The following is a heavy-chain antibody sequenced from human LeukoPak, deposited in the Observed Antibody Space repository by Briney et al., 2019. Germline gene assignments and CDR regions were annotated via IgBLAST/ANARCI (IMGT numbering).Heavy chain of an antibody. D-gene: IGHD4-17*01. J-gene: IGHJ4*02. CDR1: GYSISSGYY. V-gene: IGHV4-38-2*02. CDR2: IFHSGST. CDR3: ARDPVGDYGDY. Sequence: PSETLSLTCAVSGYSISSGYYWGWIRQPPGKGLEWVGSIFHSGSTYYNPSLKSRVTISVDTSKNQFSLKLSSVTAADTAVYYCARDPVGDYGDYCGQGTLVTVSS.